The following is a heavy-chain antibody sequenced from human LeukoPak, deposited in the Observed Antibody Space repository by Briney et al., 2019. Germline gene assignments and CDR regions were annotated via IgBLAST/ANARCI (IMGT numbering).Heavy chain of an antibody. J-gene: IGHJ6*03. Sequence: GGSLRLSRAASGFTFSSYSMNWVRQAPGKGLEWVSSISSSSSYIYYADSVKGRFTISRDNAKNSLYLQMNSLRAEDTAVYYCARDLRIVVVPAAITNYYYMDVWGKGTTVTVSS. CDR3: ARDLRIVVVPAAITNYYYMDV. D-gene: IGHD2-2*02. CDR2: ISSSSSYI. CDR1: GFTFSSYS. V-gene: IGHV3-21*01.